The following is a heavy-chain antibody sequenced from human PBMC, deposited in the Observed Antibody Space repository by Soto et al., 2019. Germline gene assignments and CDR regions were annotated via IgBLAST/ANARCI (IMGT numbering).Heavy chain of an antibody. J-gene: IGHJ6*03. Sequence: SQSRSLTCVISGDSVSSNSAAWNWIRQSPSRGLEWLGRTYYRTRWYYDYAVSVRSRITVNPDTSKNQFSLQLTSVTPEDTAVYYCAGTTSHYWYYMDVWGKGTTVTVSS. D-gene: IGHD1-7*01. V-gene: IGHV6-1*01. CDR2: TYYRTRWYY. CDR3: AGTTSHYWYYMDV. CDR1: GDSVSSNSAA.